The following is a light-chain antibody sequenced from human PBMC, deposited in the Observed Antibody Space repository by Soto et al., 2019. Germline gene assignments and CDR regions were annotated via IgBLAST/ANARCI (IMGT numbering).Light chain of an antibody. Sequence: EIVLTQSPATLSLSPGERATLSCRASQSVSSYLAWYQQKPGQAPRILIYDASNRATGIPARFSGSGSGTDFTLTISRLEPEDFAVYDCQQYGSSSTFGQGTRLEIK. CDR2: DAS. CDR1: QSVSSY. CDR3: QQYGSSST. V-gene: IGKV3-11*01. J-gene: IGKJ5*01.